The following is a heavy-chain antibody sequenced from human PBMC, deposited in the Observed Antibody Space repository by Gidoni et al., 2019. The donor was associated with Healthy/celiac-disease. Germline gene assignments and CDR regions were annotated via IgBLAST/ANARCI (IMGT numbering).Heavy chain of an antibody. Sequence: EVQMVESGGGLVKPGGSLRLSCAASGCTFSSYGMNWVRQAPGKGLAWVSSISSSSSYIYYADSVKGRFTISRDNAKNSLYLQMNSLRAEDTAVYYCGTFGGVIAIDYWGQGTLVTVSS. CDR2: ISSSSSYI. D-gene: IGHD3-16*02. CDR1: GCTFSSYG. J-gene: IGHJ4*02. V-gene: IGHV3-21*01. CDR3: GTFGGVIAIDY.